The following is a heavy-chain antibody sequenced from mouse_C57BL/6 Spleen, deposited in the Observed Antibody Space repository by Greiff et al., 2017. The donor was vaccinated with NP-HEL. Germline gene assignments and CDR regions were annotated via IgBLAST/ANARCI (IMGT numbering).Heavy chain of an antibody. Sequence: EVKVVESGEGLVKPGGSLKLSCAASGFTFSSYAMSWVRQTPEKRLEWVAYISSGGDYIYYADTVKGRFTISRDNARNTLYLQMSSLKSEDTAMYYCTRGDYYGSRYAMDYWGQGTSVTVSS. V-gene: IGHV5-9-1*02. D-gene: IGHD1-1*01. CDR1: GFTFSSYA. CDR2: ISSGGDYI. J-gene: IGHJ4*01. CDR3: TRGDYYGSRYAMDY.